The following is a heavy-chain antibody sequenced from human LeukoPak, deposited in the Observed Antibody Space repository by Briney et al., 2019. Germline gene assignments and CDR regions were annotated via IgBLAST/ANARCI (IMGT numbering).Heavy chain of an antibody. D-gene: IGHD3-3*01. CDR1: GFTFSTST. CDR3: ARLFFGSSHYFDY. V-gene: IGHV3-48*04. Sequence: GGSLRLSCAASGFTFSTSTLAWVRRAPGKGLEWISYISSSNSTIDYADSVKGRFTTSRDNAKNSLYLQMNGLRAEDTAVYYCARLFFGSSHYFDYWGQGTLVTVSS. CDR2: ISSSNSTI. J-gene: IGHJ4*01.